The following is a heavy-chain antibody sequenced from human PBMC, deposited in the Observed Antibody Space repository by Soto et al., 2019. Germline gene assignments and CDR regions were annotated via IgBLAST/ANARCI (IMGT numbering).Heavy chain of an antibody. CDR2: ISAYNGNT. D-gene: IGHD2-2*01. CDR3: ARDADCSSTSCYPYYYYYYGMDV. J-gene: IGHJ6*02. Sequence: ASVKVSCKASCYTFTSYGISWVRQAPGQGLEWMGWISAYNGNTNYAQKLQGRVTMTTDTSTSTAYMELRSLRSDDTAVYYCARDADCSSTSCYPYYYYYYGMDVWGQGTTVTVSS. CDR1: CYTFTSYG. V-gene: IGHV1-18*01.